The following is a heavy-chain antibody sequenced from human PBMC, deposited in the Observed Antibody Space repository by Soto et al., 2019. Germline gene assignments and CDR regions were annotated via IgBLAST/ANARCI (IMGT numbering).Heavy chain of an antibody. V-gene: IGHV4-30-4*01. CDR3: ARINSGGSGSPFDY. D-gene: IGHD3-10*01. J-gene: IGHJ4*02. Sequence: SETLSLTCTVSGGSISSGDYYWSWIRQPPGKGLEWIGYIYYSGSTYYNPSLKSRVTISVDTSKNQFSLKLSSVTAADTAVYYCARINSGGSGSPFDYWGQGTLVTVPQ. CDR2: IYYSGST. CDR1: GGSISSGDYY.